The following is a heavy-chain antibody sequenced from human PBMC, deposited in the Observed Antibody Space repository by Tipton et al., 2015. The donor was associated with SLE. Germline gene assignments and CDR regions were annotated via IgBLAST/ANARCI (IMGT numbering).Heavy chain of an antibody. J-gene: IGHJ3*02. CDR1: GGSISSGSYY. Sequence: TLSLTCTVSGGSISSGSYYWSWIRQPAGKGLEWIGYIYTSGSTNYNPSLKSRVTISVDTSKNQFSLKLSSVTAADTAVYYCARGGAYCGGDCYRDAFDIWGQGTMVTVSS. D-gene: IGHD2-21*02. CDR3: ARGGAYCGGDCYRDAFDI. CDR2: IYTSGST. V-gene: IGHV4-61*09.